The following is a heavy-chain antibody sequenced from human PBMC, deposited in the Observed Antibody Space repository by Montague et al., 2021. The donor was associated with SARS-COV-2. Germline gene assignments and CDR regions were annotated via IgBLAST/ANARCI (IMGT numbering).Heavy chain of an antibody. Sequence: TLSLTCVVSGGSVSSGDYSWSWIRQSPGKGLEWIGYIYQSGSAYYNPSLKSRVTISIDTSNNQFSLNLRSVTAADTGLYYCETGTRMYGMDFWGQGTTVTVSS. CDR2: IYQSGSA. D-gene: IGHD3-10*01. V-gene: IGHV4-30-2*06. CDR1: GGSVSSGDYS. CDR3: ETGTRMYGMDF. J-gene: IGHJ6*02.